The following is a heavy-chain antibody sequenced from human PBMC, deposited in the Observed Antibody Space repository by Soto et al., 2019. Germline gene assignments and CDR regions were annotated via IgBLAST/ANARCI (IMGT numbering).Heavy chain of an antibody. CDR2: ISAYNGNT. J-gene: IGHJ6*02. Sequence: QVQLVQSGAEVKKPGASVKVSCKASGYTFTSYGISWVRQAPGQGLEWMGWISAYNGNTNYAQKLQGRGTMTTDTSTSTGYMELRSLRSGDTAVYYCARGVDIRVVVEAYYYGMDVWGQGTTVTVSS. CDR1: GYTFTSYG. V-gene: IGHV1-18*01. CDR3: ARGVDIRVVVEAYYYGMDV. D-gene: IGHD2-15*01.